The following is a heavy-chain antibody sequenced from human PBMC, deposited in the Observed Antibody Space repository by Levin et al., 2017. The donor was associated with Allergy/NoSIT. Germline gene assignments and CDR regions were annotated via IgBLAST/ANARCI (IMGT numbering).Heavy chain of an antibody. V-gene: IGHV4-34*01. Sequence: PSETLSLTCAVYGGSFSGYYWSWIRQPPGKGLEWIGEINHSGSTNYNPSLKSRVTISVDTSKNQFSLKLSSVTAADTAVYYCARGRPLYYEYVGGARRYFDYWGQGTLVTVSS. CDR1: GGSFSGYY. D-gene: IGHD3-16*01. CDR2: INHSGST. J-gene: IGHJ4*02. CDR3: ARGRPLYYEYVGGARRYFDY.